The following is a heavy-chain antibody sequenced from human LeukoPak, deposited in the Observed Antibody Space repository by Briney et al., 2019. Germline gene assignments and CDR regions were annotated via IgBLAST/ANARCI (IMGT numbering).Heavy chain of an antibody. V-gene: IGHV4-39*07. J-gene: IGHJ6*03. CDR1: GGSICSSSYY. Sequence: SSETLSLTCTVSGGSICSSSYYWGWIRQPPGKGLEWIGSIYYSGSTYYNPSLKSRVTISVDTSKNQFSLKLSSVTAADTAVYYCARDHEEVAVMRYYYMDVWGKGTTVTVSS. CDR3: ARDHEEVAVMRYYYMDV. CDR2: IYYSGST. D-gene: IGHD2-2*01.